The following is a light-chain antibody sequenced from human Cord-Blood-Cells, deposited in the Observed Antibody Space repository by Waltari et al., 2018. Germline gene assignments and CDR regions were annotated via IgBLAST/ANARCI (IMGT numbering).Light chain of an antibody. V-gene: IGLV2-14*03. CDR2: DGS. CDR1: SSDGGGYHY. Sequence: SALTHPASVPASAGPSITICCTTTSSDGGGYHYFSWYQHHPGKAPKLMIYDGSKRPSGVSNRFSGSKSGNTASLTISGLQAEDEADYYCSSYASSSTVVFGGGTKLTVL. J-gene: IGLJ2*01. CDR3: SSYASSSTVV.